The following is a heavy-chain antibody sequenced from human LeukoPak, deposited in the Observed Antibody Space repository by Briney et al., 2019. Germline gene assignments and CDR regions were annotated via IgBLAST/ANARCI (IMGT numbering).Heavy chain of an antibody. J-gene: IGHJ6*03. D-gene: IGHD2-15*01. V-gene: IGHV4-59*11. Sequence: SETLYPLCSIPGGYISNHYWSWIRQPPGQGPGWIGYNHYSGNTSYSTCCKSGVTISVDTSKNHFSLKLRFVPPADTAVYYCARTTEGYCSGSSCYSYYYYMDVWGKGTTVTVSS. CDR2: NHYSGNT. CDR3: ARTTEGYCSGSSCYSYYYYMDV. CDR1: GGYISNHY.